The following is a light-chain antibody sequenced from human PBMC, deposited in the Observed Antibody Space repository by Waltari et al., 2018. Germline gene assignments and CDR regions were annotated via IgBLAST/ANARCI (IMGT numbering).Light chain of an antibody. CDR3: LQYQAYPLT. J-gene: IGKJ4*01. CDR1: QDITKY. CDR2: GAF. V-gene: IGKV1-16*02. Sequence: DTQVTQSPSTLSASVGDSVTITCRASQDITKYLAWFQQKPGRAPKSLIYGAFILQSGVSSNFSGSGSGTDFTLTITSLQPEDFGTYYCLQYQAYPLTVGGGTKVDIK.